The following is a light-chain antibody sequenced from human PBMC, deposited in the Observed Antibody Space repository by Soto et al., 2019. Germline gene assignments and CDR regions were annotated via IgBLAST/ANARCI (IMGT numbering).Light chain of an antibody. Sequence: DIQMTQSPSTLSGSVGDRATLTCRASQTIDSWLAWYQQRPGKPPNLLIYKASTLASGVPSRFSGSGSGTGFTFTISSLQPEDFATYYCQQYESLPLTFGQGTRLEI. CDR1: QTIDSW. J-gene: IGKJ5*01. V-gene: IGKV1-5*03. CDR3: QQYESLPLT. CDR2: KAS.